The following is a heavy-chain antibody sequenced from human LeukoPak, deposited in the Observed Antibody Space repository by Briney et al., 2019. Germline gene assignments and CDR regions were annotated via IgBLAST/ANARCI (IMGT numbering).Heavy chain of an antibody. V-gene: IGHV4-38-2*02. CDR2: IYHSGST. Sequence: SETLSLTCTVSGYSISSGYYWGWIRQPPGKGLEWIGTIYHSGSTYYNPSLKSRVTISVDTSKNQFSLKLNSVTAADTAVYYCARSYLYGLDAFDIWGQGTMVTVSS. CDR1: GYSISSGYY. J-gene: IGHJ3*02. D-gene: IGHD2/OR15-2a*01. CDR3: ARSYLYGLDAFDI.